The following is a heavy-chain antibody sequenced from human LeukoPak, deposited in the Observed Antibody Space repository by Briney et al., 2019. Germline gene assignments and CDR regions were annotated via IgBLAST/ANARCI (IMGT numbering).Heavy chain of an antibody. J-gene: IGHJ4*02. Sequence: GGSLRLSCAASGFTFSSYAMHWIRQAPGKGLDWVAVISYDASNKYYADSVKGRFTISRDNSRNTLYLQMNSLRAEDTAVYYCARPYSSGWYGDFDYWGQGTLVTVSS. CDR2: ISYDASNK. V-gene: IGHV3-30-3*01. CDR3: ARPYSSGWYGDFDY. D-gene: IGHD6-19*01. CDR1: GFTFSSYA.